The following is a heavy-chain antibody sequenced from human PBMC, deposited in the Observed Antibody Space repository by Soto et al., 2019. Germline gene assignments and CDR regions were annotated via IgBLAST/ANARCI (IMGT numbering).Heavy chain of an antibody. V-gene: IGHV3-21*01. CDR2: ISSSSSYI. CDR1: GFTFSSYS. CDR3: ARVVTGWLRLSPFDY. J-gene: IGHJ4*02. D-gene: IGHD5-12*01. Sequence: EVQLMESGGGLVKPGGSLRLSCAASGFTFSSYSMNWVRQAPGKGLEWVSSISSSSSYIYYADSVKGRFTISRDNAKNSLYLQMNSLRAEDTAVYYCARVVTGWLRLSPFDYWGQGTLVTVSS.